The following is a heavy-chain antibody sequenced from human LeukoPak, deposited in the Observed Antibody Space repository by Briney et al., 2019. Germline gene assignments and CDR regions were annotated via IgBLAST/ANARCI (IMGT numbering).Heavy chain of an antibody. J-gene: IGHJ4*02. CDR1: GFTFSTYA. Sequence: GGSLRLSCAASGFTFSTYAMNWVRQAPGKGLEWVSYISSSSNTIYYADSVQGRFTISRDNANNSLYLQMNSLRAEDTAVYYCARNGYDFWSGYPTTVDFWGQGTLVTVSS. CDR2: ISSSSNTI. V-gene: IGHV3-48*01. D-gene: IGHD3-3*01. CDR3: ARNGYDFWSGYPTTVDF.